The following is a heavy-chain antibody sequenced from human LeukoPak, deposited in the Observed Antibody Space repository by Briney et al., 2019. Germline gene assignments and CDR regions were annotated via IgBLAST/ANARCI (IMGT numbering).Heavy chain of an antibody. CDR3: VRDSEYYSYLDV. Sequence: GGSLRLSCEASGFTFGTYWMHWVRQAPGKGLIWVSRIHDAGSSTSYADSVKGRFTISRDNAKNTLYLQMNSLRVEDTAVYYCVRDSEYYSYLDVWGKGTTVTVSS. CDR2: IHDAGSST. D-gene: IGHD3-10*01. CDR1: GFTFGTYW. V-gene: IGHV3-74*01. J-gene: IGHJ6*03.